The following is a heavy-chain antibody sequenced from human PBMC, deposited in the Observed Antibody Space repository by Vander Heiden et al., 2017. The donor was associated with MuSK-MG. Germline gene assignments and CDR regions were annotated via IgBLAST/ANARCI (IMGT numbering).Heavy chain of an antibody. Sequence: QVTLKDSGPVLVKPTETLTLTCTVSGFSLSNARMGVSWIRQPPGKALEWLAHIFSNDEKSYSTSRKSRLTISKDTSKSQGVLTMTNMETVETATYYCARGPTGGTGDHDAFDIWGQGTMVTVSS. CDR2: IFSNDEK. CDR1: GFSLSNARMG. V-gene: IGHV2-26*01. CDR3: ARGPTGGTGDHDAFDI. J-gene: IGHJ3*02. D-gene: IGHD7-27*01.